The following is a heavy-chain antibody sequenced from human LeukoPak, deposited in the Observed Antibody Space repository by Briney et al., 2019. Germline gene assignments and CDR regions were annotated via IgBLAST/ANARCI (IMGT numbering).Heavy chain of an antibody. D-gene: IGHD4-17*01. CDR1: GLTFSNYA. V-gene: IGHV3-23*01. CDR3: ARDTYGDNTFDY. Sequence: PGGSLRLSCAASGLTFSNYAMTWVRQAPGKRLEWVSAISTNGDRTYYADSVKGRFTVSRDNFKNTLYLQMNSLRAEDTALYYCARDTYGDNTFDYWGQGTLVTVSS. J-gene: IGHJ4*02. CDR2: ISTNGDRT.